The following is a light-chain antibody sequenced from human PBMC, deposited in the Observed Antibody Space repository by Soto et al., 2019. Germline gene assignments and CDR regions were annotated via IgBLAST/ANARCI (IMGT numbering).Light chain of an antibody. CDR2: SAS. Sequence: DIQMPQSPSSVSASVGDRVTITCQASQGISRSLAWYQQKPGKAPKLLIYSASSLQSGVPSRFSGSGFGTDFTLTISSIQPEDFATYYCQQADTFPITFGQGTRLEIK. J-gene: IGKJ5*01. CDR3: QQADTFPIT. CDR1: QGISRS. V-gene: IGKV1D-12*01.